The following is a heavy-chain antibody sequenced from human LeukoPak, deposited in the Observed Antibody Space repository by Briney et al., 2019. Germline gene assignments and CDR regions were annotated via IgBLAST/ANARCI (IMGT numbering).Heavy chain of an antibody. CDR2: IYYSGST. V-gene: IGHV4-59*01. CDR3: ARGNEVLHQVVHLSPVTFDY. D-gene: IGHD6-6*01. J-gene: IGHJ4*02. CDR1: GGSISSYY. Sequence: PSETLSLTCTVSGGSISSYYWSWIRQPPGKGLEWIGYIYYSGSTNYNPSLKSRVTISVDTSKNQFSLKLSSVTAADTAVYYCARGNEVLHQVVHLSPVTFDYWGQGTPVTVSS.